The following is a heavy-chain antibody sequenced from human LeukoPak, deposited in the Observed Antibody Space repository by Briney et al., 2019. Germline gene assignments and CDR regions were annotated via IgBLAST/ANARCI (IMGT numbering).Heavy chain of an antibody. Sequence: PSETLSLTCTVSGGSISSSSYYWGWIRQPPGKGLEWIGSIYYSGSTYYNPSLKSRVTISVDTSKNQFSLKLSSVTAADTAVYYCARRLHLTTFGVVTSNWFDPWGQGTLVTVSS. D-gene: IGHD3-3*01. CDR1: GGSISSSSYY. J-gene: IGHJ5*02. CDR2: IYYSGST. V-gene: IGHV4-39*01. CDR3: ARRLHLTTFGVVTSNWFDP.